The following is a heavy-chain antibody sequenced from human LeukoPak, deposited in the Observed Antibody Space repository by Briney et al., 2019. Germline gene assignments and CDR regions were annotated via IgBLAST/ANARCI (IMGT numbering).Heavy chain of an antibody. CDR2: IRYDGSNK. CDR1: GFTFSSYG. CDR3: AREDYYDSDAFDI. J-gene: IGHJ3*02. V-gene: IGHV3-30*02. Sequence: PGGSLRLSCAASGFTFSSYGMHWVRQAPGKGLEWVAFIRYDGSNKYYADSVKGRFTISRDNSKNTLYLQMNSLRAEDTAVYYCAREDYYDSDAFDIWGQGTMVTVSS. D-gene: IGHD3-22*01.